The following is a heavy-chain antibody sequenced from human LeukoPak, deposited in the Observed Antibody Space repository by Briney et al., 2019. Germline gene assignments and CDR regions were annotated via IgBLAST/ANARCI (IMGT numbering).Heavy chain of an antibody. CDR2: IYHSGST. J-gene: IGHJ5*02. V-gene: IGHV4-30-2*01. D-gene: IGHD6-13*01. CDR3: ARGAGSSSFGWFDP. CDR1: GGSISSGGYS. Sequence: SETLSLTCAVSGGSISSGGYSWSWIRQPPGKGLEWIGYIYHSGSTYYNPSLKSRVTISVDRSKNQFSLKLSSVTAADTAVYYCARGAGSSSFGWFDPWGQGTLVTVSS.